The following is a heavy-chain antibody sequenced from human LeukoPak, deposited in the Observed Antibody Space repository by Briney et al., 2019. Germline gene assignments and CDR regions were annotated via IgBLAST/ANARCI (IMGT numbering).Heavy chain of an antibody. CDR2: ISDDGSNK. Sequence: GRSLRLSCAAPGFTFRSYGMHWVRPAPGKGLEWVAVISDDGSNKYYADSVKGRFTISRDSSKNTLSLQMNSLRVEDTAVYYCAKDNKRYSCDYWGQGTLVTVSS. J-gene: IGHJ4*02. V-gene: IGHV3-30*18. CDR1: GFTFRSYG. CDR3: AKDNKRYSCDY. D-gene: IGHD5-18*01.